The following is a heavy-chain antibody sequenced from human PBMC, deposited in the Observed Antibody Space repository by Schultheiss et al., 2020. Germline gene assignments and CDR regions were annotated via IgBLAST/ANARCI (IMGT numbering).Heavy chain of an antibody. J-gene: IGHJ4*02. V-gene: IGHV3-23*03. CDR1: GFTFSSYA. CDR2: IYSGGST. D-gene: IGHD3-3*01. CDR3: TRPAHYDFWSGYYTGDFDY. Sequence: GGSLRLSCAASGFTFSSYAMAWVRQAPGKGLEWVSVIYSGGSTYYADSVKGRFTISRDNSKNTLYLQMNSLKTEDTAVYYCTRPAHYDFWSGYYTGDFDYWGQGTLVTVSS.